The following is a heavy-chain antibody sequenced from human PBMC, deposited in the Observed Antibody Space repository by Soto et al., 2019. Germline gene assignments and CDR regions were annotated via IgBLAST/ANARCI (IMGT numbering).Heavy chain of an antibody. D-gene: IGHD3-16*02. CDR2: IDPLDSQT. CDR3: TRHAVITSGGVIVSHWFDP. V-gene: IGHV5-10-1*01. Sequence: PGESLKISCEGSGYRFASYWITWVRQVPGKGLEWMGRIDPLDSQTNYSASFEGHVTFSADKSINTAFLQWSSLRASDTATYFCTRHAVITSGGVIVSHWFDPWGQRTPVTVSS. CDR1: GYRFASYW. J-gene: IGHJ5*02.